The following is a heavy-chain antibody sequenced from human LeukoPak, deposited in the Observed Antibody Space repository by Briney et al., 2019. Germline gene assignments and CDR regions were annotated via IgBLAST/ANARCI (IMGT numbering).Heavy chain of an antibody. V-gene: IGHV6-1*01. D-gene: IGHD7-27*01. CDR2: TYYRSEWFT. Sequence: SQTLSLTCAISGDSVSNKSAAWTWIRQTPSRGLEWLGRTYYRSEWFTEYAVSVKSRITINPDTPKNQFSLHMNSVTPEDTALYYCARDARATGDHFDFWGQGTLVTVSS. CDR3: ARDARATGDHFDF. J-gene: IGHJ4*02. CDR1: GDSVSNKSAA.